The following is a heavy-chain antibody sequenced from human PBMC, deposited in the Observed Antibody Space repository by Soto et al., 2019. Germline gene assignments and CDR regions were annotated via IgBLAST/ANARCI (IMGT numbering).Heavy chain of an antibody. V-gene: IGHV3-23*01. CDR1: GFTFSNYA. CDR2: ISGSGGSA. D-gene: IGHD3-16*01. CDR3: AQHPGSWGYKGMDV. Sequence: GGSLRLSCTPSGFTFSNYAMSWVRQAPGKGLEWVSGISGSGGSANFADSVKGRFTLSRDDSKNTLYLQMNSLRVEDTAVYYCAQHPGSWGYKGMDVWGQGTTVTVSS. J-gene: IGHJ6*02.